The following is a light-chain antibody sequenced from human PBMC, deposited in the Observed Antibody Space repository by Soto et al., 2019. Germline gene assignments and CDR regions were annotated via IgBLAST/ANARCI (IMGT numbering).Light chain of an antibody. CDR2: YDN. CDR1: NSNIGSNT. CDR3: AAWDDSLNGRV. J-gene: IGLJ1*01. V-gene: IGLV1-44*01. Sequence: QYVLTQPPSASGTPGQRVTISCSGSNSNIGSNTVNWYQQLPGTAPKLLIYYDNLRPSGVPDRISGSKSGTSASLAISGLQSDDEADYSCAAWDDSLNGRVFGTGTKVTVL.